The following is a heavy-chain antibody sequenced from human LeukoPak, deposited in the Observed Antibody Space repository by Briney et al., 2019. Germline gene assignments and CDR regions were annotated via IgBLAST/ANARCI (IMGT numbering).Heavy chain of an antibody. CDR2: INAGNGNT. V-gene: IGHV1-3*01. J-gene: IGHJ4*02. D-gene: IGHD3-10*01. CDR1: GYTFTNYA. CDR3: ARGGPGGYFDY. Sequence: ASVKVSCKASGYTFTNYAMNWVRQAPGQRLEWMGWINAGNGNTKYSQKFQGRVTITRDTSASTAYMELSSLRSEDTAVYYCARGGPGGYFDYWGQGTLVTVSS.